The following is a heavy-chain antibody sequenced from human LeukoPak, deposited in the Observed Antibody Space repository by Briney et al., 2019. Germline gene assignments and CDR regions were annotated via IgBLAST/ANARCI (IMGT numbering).Heavy chain of an antibody. V-gene: IGHV3-9*03. CDR2: ISWNSGSI. Sequence: PGGSLRLSCAASGFTFDDYAMHWVRQAPGKGLEWVSGISWNSGSIGYADSVKGRFTISRDNAKNSLYLQMNSLRAEDMALYYCAKGPSSSWYSWFDPWGQGTLVTVSS. CDR3: AKGPSSSWYSWFDP. J-gene: IGHJ5*02. CDR1: GFTFDDYA. D-gene: IGHD6-13*01.